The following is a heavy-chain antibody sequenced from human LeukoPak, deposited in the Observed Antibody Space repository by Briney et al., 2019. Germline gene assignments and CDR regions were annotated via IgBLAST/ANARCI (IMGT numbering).Heavy chain of an antibody. CDR2: IRCDGSNK. CDR1: GFTFSSYG. Sequence: PGGSLRLSCAASGFTFSSYGMHWVRQAPGKGLEWVAFIRCDGSNKYYADSVKGRFTISRDNSKNTLYLQMNSLRPEDTAVYYCAGVEGGDWFDPWGQGTLVTVSS. V-gene: IGHV3-30*02. CDR3: AGVEGGDWFDP. J-gene: IGHJ5*02. D-gene: IGHD3-16*01.